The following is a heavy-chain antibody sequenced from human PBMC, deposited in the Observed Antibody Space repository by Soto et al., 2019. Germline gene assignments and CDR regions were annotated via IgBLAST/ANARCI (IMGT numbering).Heavy chain of an antibody. D-gene: IGHD3-10*01. J-gene: IGHJ4*02. CDR1: GGSITSSSCY. Sequence: SDTLSLTCTVAGGSITSSSCYWAWICQPPGKGLEWIGSIYYSGSTYYNPSLKSRVTISVDTSKNQFSLKLSSVTAADTAVYYCARPRILWFGKPPVDSDYWGQGTLVTVS. CDR2: IYYSGST. V-gene: IGHV4-39*01. CDR3: ARPRILWFGKPPVDSDY.